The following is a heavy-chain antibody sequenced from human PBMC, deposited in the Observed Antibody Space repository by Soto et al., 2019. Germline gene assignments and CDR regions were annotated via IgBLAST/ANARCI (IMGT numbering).Heavy chain of an antibody. J-gene: IGHJ4*02. V-gene: IGHV1-24*01. D-gene: IGHD6-19*01. Sequence: ASVKVSCKVSGYTLTELSMHWVRQAPGKGLEWMGNFDPEDGETLYARKFQGRVTMTEDTSTDTAYMELSSLRSEDTAVYYCACGYSSAWYIYWGQGTLVTVSS. CDR1: GYTLTELS. CDR2: FDPEDGET. CDR3: ACGYSSAWYIY.